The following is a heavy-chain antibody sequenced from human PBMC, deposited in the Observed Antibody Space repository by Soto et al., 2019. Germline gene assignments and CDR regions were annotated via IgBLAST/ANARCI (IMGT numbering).Heavy chain of an antibody. D-gene: IGHD2-15*01. V-gene: IGHV4-30-4*01. CDR2: IYKSATT. CDR1: GDSISTVDYF. CDR3: ARGRYCLTGRCFPNWFDS. Sequence: PSLTCSVSGDSISTVDYFWAWIRQPPGQALEYIGYIYKSATTYYNPSFESRVAISLDTSKSQFSLNVTSVTAADTAVYFCARGRYCLTGRCFPNWFDSWGQGTLVTVSS. J-gene: IGHJ5*01.